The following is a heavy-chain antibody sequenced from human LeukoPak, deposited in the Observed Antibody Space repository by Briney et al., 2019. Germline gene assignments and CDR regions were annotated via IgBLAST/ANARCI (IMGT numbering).Heavy chain of an antibody. CDR3: AKAYTRSWYAAFDI. J-gene: IGHJ3*02. CDR1: GFTFSDYY. D-gene: IGHD6-13*01. V-gene: IGHV3-11*01. CDR2: ISSSGSTI. Sequence: GGSLRLSCAASGFTFSDYYMSWIRQAPGKGLEWVSYISSSGSTIYYADSVKGRFTISRDNAKNSLYLQMNSLRAEDTAVYYCAKAYTRSWYAAFDIRGQGTMVTISS.